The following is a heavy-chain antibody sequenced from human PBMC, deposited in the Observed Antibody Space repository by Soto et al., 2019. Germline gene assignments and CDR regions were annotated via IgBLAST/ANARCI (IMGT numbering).Heavy chain of an antibody. CDR1: GFTFGDYA. CDR2: IRSKAYGGTT. CDR3: TRGHGITIVRGVIISFDP. V-gene: IGHV3-49*03. J-gene: IGHJ5*02. Sequence: GGSLRLSCTASGFTFGDYAMSWFRQAPGKGLEWVGFIRSKAYGGTTEYAASVKGRFTISRDDSKSIAYLQMNSLKTEDTAVYYCTRGHGITIVRGVIISFDPWGQGTLVTVSS. D-gene: IGHD3-10*01.